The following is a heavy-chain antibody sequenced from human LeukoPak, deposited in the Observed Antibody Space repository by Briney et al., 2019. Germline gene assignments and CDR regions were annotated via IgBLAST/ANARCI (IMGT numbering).Heavy chain of an antibody. CDR2: ISYDGSNK. CDR3: AKEVNGDYYFDY. D-gene: IGHD4-17*01. J-gene: IGHJ4*02. V-gene: IGHV3-30*18. CDR1: GFTFSSYG. Sequence: PGGSLRLSCAASGFTFSSYGMHWVRQAPGKGLEWVAVISYDGSNKYYADSVKGRFTISRDNSKNTLYLQMNSLRAEDTAVYYCAKEVNGDYYFDYWGQGTLVTVSS.